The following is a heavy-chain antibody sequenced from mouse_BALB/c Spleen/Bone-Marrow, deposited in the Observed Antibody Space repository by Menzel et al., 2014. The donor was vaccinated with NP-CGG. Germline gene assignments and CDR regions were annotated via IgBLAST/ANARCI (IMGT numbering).Heavy chain of an antibody. D-gene: IGHD1-2*01. J-gene: IGHJ3*01. CDR1: GYSFTGYN. CDR2: IDPYNGDT. CDR3: ARGGYGVGTFAY. Sequence: EVQLQQSGPELEKPGASVKISCKASGYSFTGYNMNWVKQTNGKSLEWIGNIDPYNGDTRYSQKFKGKATLTVDKSSSTSYMQLKSLTSEDSAVYYCARGGYGVGTFAYWGQGTLVTVSA. V-gene: IGHV1S135*01.